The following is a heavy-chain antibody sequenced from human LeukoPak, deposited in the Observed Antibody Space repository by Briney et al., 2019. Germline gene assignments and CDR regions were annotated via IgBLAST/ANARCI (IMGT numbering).Heavy chain of an antibody. J-gene: IGHJ3*02. D-gene: IGHD3-3*01. CDR3: AKDGILEDDAFDI. CDR2: ISGSGGST. CDR1: GFTFSSYA. Sequence: PGGSLRLSCAASGFTFSSYAMSWVRQAPGKGLEWVSAISGSGGSTYYADPVKGRFTISRDNSKNTLYLQMNSLRAEDTAVYYCAKDGILEDDAFDIWGQGTMVTVSS. V-gene: IGHV3-23*01.